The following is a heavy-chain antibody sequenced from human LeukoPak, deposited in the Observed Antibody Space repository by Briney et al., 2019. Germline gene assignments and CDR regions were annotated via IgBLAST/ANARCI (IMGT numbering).Heavy chain of an antibody. V-gene: IGHV1-69*02. J-gene: IGHJ5*02. CDR2: IIPILGIA. Sequence: GASVKVSCKASGGTFISYTISWVRQAAGQGREWMGRIIPILGIANYAQKFQGRVTITADKSTSTAYMELSSLRSEDTAVYYCARLYVFWIGLNWFDPWGQGTLVTVSS. D-gene: IGHD3-3*01. CDR3: ARLYVFWIGLNWFDP. CDR1: GGTFISYT.